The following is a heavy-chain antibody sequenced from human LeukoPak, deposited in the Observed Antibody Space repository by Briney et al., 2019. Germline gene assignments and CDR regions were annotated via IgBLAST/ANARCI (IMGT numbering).Heavy chain of an antibody. V-gene: IGHV3-15*01. CDR2: IKTKIDGGTT. J-gene: IGHJ4*02. D-gene: IGHD6-19*01. Sequence: PGGSLRLSCAASGFTFSNAWMTWVRQAPGKGLEWAGRIKTKIDGGTTDYTAPVKGRFTISRDDSKNTLYLQMNGLKTEDTAVYYCTTVWYSSNTGYWGQGTLVTVSS. CDR3: TTVWYSSNTGY. CDR1: GFTFSNAW.